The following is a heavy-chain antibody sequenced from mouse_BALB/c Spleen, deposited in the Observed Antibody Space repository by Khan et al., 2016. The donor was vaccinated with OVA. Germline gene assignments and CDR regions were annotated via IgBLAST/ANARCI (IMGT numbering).Heavy chain of an antibody. J-gene: IGHJ4*01. Sequence: VQLKESGPGLVKPSQSLSLTCTVTGYSITSDYAWNWIRQFPGNKLEWMGYISSSGSTNYNPALKSRISTTRDTSKNQFFLQLNSVTTEDTATYYCARDGSRYNYAMDYWGQGTSVTVSS. D-gene: IGHD2-3*01. CDR2: ISSSGST. CDR1: GYSITSDYA. V-gene: IGHV3-2*02. CDR3: ARDGSRYNYAMDY.